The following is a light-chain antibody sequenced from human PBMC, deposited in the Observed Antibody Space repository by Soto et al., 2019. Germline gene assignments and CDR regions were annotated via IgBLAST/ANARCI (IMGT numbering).Light chain of an antibody. CDR1: SSNIGGNT. J-gene: IGLJ1*01. Sequence: SVLTQPPSASGTPGQRVTFSCSGSSSNIGGNTVSWFQHLPRTAPKLLIFSNSQRPSGVPDRFSGAKSGTSASLAHRGLQSEDEANYYCVTWDDGLSAYVFGTGTKLTVL. CDR2: SNS. V-gene: IGLV1-44*01. CDR3: VTWDDGLSAYV.